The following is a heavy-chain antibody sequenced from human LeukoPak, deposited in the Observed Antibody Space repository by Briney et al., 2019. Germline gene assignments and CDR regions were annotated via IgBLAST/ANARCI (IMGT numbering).Heavy chain of an antibody. J-gene: IGHJ3*02. CDR3: ARGYIVVVPAALDAFDI. CDR2: ISSSSSYI. CDR1: EFTFSSYS. D-gene: IGHD2-2*01. V-gene: IGHV3-21*01. Sequence: GGSLRLSCAASEFTFSSYSMNWVRQAPGKGLEWVSSISSSSSYIYYADSVKGRFTISRDNAKNSLYLQMNSLRAEDTAVYYCARGYIVVVPAALDAFDIWGQGTMVTVSS.